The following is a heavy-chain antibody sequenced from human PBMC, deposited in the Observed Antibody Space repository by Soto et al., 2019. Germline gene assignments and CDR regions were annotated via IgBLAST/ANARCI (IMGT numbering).Heavy chain of an antibody. V-gene: IGHV3-48*02. CDR2: ISSRSYTI. D-gene: IGHD6-6*01. CDR1: GFTFSTYS. J-gene: IGHJ6*02. Sequence: EVKLVESGGDLVQPGGSLRLSCAASGFTFSTYSMNWVRQAPGKGLEWVSYISSRSYTIYYVDSVKGRFTISRDNAKNSLYLLLNSLRDEDTAVYYCARGGSSSDNGMDVWGQGTTVTVSS. CDR3: ARGGSSSDNGMDV.